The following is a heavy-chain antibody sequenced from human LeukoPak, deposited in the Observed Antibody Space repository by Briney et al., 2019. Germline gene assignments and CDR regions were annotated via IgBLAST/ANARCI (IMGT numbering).Heavy chain of an antibody. J-gene: IGHJ6*03. Sequence: GGSLRLSCAASGFTFSGSAMHWVRQASGKGLEWVGRIRSKANSYATAYAASVKGRFTISRDDSKNTAYLQMNSLKTEDTAVYYCTRHLGHGGHAPVDYYYMDVWGKGTTVTVSS. CDR1: GFTFSGSA. CDR3: TRHLGHGGHAPVDYYYMDV. CDR2: IRSKANSYAT. V-gene: IGHV3-73*01. D-gene: IGHD3-16*01.